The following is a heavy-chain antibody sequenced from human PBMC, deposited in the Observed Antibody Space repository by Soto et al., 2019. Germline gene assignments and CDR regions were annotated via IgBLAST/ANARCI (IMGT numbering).Heavy chain of an antibody. D-gene: IGHD1-26*01. J-gene: IGHJ4*02. CDR2: ISSSSSYI. CDR3: ASPTPYTGSCPGY. CDR1: GFTFSSYT. V-gene: IGHV3-21*06. Sequence: GGSLRLSCAASGFTFSSYTMNWVRQAPGKGLEWVSSISSSSSYIYYADSVKGRFTISRDNAKNSLYLQMNSLRAEDTAVYYCASPTPYTGSCPGYWGQGTLVPVSS.